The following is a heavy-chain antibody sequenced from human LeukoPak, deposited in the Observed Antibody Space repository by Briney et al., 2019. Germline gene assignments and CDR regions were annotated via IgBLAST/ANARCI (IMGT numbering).Heavy chain of an antibody. D-gene: IGHD2-8*02. J-gene: IGHJ2*01. V-gene: IGHV1-2*02. Sequence: GASVTVSCKASGYTFNAYYLHWVRQAPGQGLAWMGWINPNSGDTKYAQKFQGRVTMTGDTSISTAYMELSRLRFDDTAVYYCAILRLSTGLWWFFDLWGRGTLVTVSS. CDR2: INPNSGDT. CDR3: AILRLSTGLWWFFDL. CDR1: GYTFNAYY.